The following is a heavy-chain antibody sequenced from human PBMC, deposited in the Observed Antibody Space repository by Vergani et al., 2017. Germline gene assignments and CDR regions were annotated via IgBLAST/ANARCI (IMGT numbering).Heavy chain of an antibody. J-gene: IGHJ6*03. CDR2: ISSSGSTI. CDR1: GFTFSDYY. D-gene: IGHD6-13*01. CDR3: ARDSSSWNYYYYYMDV. Sequence: QVQLVESGGGLVNLGGSLRLSCAASGFTFSDYYMSWIRPAPGKGLEGVSYISSSGSTIYYADSVKGRFTISRDNAKNSLYLQMNSLRAEDTAVYYCARDSSSWNYYYYYMDVWGKGTTVTVSS. V-gene: IGHV3-11*01.